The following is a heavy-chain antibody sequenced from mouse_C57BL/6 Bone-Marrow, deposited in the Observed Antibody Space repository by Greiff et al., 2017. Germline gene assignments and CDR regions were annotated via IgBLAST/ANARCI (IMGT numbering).Heavy chain of an antibody. Sequence: QVQLQQSRPELVKPGASVKISCKASGYAFSSSWMNWVKQRPGKGLEWIGRIYPGDGDTNYNGKFKGKATLTADKSSSTAYMQLSSLTSEDSAVYFCAPYDGYFYFDYWGQGTTLTVSS. J-gene: IGHJ2*01. CDR2: IYPGDGDT. CDR3: APYDGYFYFDY. CDR1: GYAFSSSW. V-gene: IGHV1-82*01. D-gene: IGHD2-3*01.